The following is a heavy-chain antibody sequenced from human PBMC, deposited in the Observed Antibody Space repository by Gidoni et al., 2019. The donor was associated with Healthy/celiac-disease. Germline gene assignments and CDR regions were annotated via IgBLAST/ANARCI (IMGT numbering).Heavy chain of an antibody. D-gene: IGHD3-16*01. J-gene: IGHJ6*02. CDR1: GFGFSSYG. Sequence: QVQLVEAGGGVVQPGRSLRLCCAASGFGFSSYGMHWVRQAPGKGLEWVAVIWYDGSNKYYADSVKGRFTISRDNSKNTLYLQMNSLRAEDTAVYYCARGGRHYYYGMDVWGQGTTVTVSS. CDR2: IWYDGSNK. CDR3: ARGGRHYYYGMDV. V-gene: IGHV3-33*01.